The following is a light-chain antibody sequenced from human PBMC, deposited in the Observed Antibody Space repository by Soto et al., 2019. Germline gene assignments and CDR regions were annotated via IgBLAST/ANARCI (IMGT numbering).Light chain of an antibody. V-gene: IGLV1-44*01. CDR3: AAWDDSLNAVV. CDR1: SSNIGSKT. Sequence: QSVLTQPPSTSGTPGQRVTISCSGSSSNIGSKTLNWFRQVPGTAPKLLIYNDYQRPSGVPDRFSGSKSGTSASLAISGLRSEDEANFYCAAWDDSLNAVVFGGGTKLTVL. J-gene: IGLJ2*01. CDR2: NDY.